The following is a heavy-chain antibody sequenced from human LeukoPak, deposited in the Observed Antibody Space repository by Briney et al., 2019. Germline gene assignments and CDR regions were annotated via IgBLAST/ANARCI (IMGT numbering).Heavy chain of an antibody. V-gene: IGHV4-30-2*01. CDR1: GGSISSGGYS. D-gene: IGHD4-17*01. Sequence: SQTLSLTCAVSGGSISSGGYSWSWIRQPPGKGLEWIGYIYHSGSTYYNPSLKSRVTISVDRSKNQFSLKLSSVTAADTAVYYCARADTTVTARGAFDIWGQGTMVTVSS. CDR3: ARADTTVTARGAFDI. J-gene: IGHJ3*02. CDR2: IYHSGST.